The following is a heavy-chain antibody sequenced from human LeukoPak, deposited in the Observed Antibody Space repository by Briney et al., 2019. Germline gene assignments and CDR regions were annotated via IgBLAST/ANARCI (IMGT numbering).Heavy chain of an antibody. Sequence: GGSLRLSCAASGFTFSSYAMSWVRQAPGKGLEWVSSISTTSDIRYFADSVRGRFTISRDNFKNTLYLEMNSMRVEDTAVYYCAKPSYNSGWFILYWGQGTLVTVSS. V-gene: IGHV3-23*01. CDR1: GFTFSSYA. CDR2: ISTTSDIR. D-gene: IGHD6-13*01. CDR3: AKPSYNSGWFILY. J-gene: IGHJ4*02.